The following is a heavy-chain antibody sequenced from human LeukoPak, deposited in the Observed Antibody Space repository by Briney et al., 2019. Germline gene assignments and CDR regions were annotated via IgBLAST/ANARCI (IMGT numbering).Heavy chain of an antibody. J-gene: IGHJ4*02. Sequence: GGSLRLSCAASEFTFNISYMCWIRQAPGKGLEWISYINPGGDDIYYADSVKGRFTISRDNTKDSLYLQLDSLRADDTAMYYCARGKGLGNGAHFDLWGQGTLVTVSS. V-gene: IGHV3-11*01. CDR3: ARGKGLGNGAHFDL. CDR1: EFTFNISY. D-gene: IGHD5/OR15-5a*01. CDR2: INPGGDDI.